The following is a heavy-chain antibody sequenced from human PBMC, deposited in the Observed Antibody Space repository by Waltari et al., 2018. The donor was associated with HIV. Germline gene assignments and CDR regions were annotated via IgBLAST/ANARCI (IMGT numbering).Heavy chain of an antibody. D-gene: IGHD6-19*01. J-gene: IGHJ4*02. CDR1: GGSVSSDSSY. Sequence: QLQLQESGPGLVKPSETLSLICPVSGGSVSSDSSYRGWIRQPPGKGLEWIGSIYYTGTTYYNPSLKSRVTLSVDTSKNQFSLKLSSVAAADTAVYYCARHPVAGTIRDYWGQGTLVTVSS. CDR3: ARHPVAGTIRDY. V-gene: IGHV4-39*01. CDR2: IYYTGTT.